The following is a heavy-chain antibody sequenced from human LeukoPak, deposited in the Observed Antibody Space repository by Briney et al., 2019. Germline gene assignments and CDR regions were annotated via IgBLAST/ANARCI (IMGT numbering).Heavy chain of an antibody. Sequence: GGSRRLSCAASGLTFDDYAMHWVRKAPGKGLEWVSGISWNSGSIGYADSVKGRFTISRGNAKNSLYLQMNSLRAEDTALYYCAKVTLSGSFDYWGQGTLVTVSS. CDR3: AKVTLSGSFDY. J-gene: IGHJ4*02. V-gene: IGHV3-9*01. CDR1: GLTFDDYA. CDR2: ISWNSGSI. D-gene: IGHD3-10*01.